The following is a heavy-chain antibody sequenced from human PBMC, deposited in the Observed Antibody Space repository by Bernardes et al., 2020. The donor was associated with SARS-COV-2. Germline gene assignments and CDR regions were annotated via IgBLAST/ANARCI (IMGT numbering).Heavy chain of an antibody. Sequence: GGSLRLSCAVSGFDCSDYWMAWVRQAPGKGLEWVANIKRDGSETYYVDSVKGRFTISRDNSKNTLYLQMNSLRAEDTAVYYCAEKQFTWGDYAGAFDIWGQGTMVTVSS. CDR2: IKRDGSET. J-gene: IGHJ3*02. CDR1: GFDCSDYW. CDR3: AEKQFTWGDYAGAFDI. D-gene: IGHD4-17*01. V-gene: IGHV3-7*03.